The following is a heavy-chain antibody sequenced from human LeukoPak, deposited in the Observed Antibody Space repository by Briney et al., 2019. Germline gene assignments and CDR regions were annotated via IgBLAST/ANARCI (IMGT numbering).Heavy chain of an antibody. CDR1: GSSISGYY. CDR3: ARINSTSSLAGEFDS. D-gene: IGHD6-6*01. J-gene: IGHJ4*02. Sequence: PSETLSLTCTVSGSSISGYYWSWIRQPAGKGLEWIGRVYISGSTNYNPSLKSRVTISVDTSKNQFSLKLNSVTAADTAVYYCARINSTSSLAGEFDSWGQGTLVTVSS. V-gene: IGHV4-4*07. CDR2: VYISGST.